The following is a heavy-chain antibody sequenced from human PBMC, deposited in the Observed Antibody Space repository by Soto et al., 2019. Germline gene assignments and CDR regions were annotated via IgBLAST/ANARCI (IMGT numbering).Heavy chain of an antibody. V-gene: IGHV1-69*13. CDR3: AAPYGSGSYYNGFDY. D-gene: IGHD3-10*01. CDR1: GGTFSSYA. Sequence: GASVKVSCKASGGTFSSYAISWVRHAPGQGLGWMGGIIPIFGTANYAQKFQGRVTITADESTSTAYMELSSLRSEDTAVYYCAAPYGSGSYYNGFDYWGQGTLVTVSS. J-gene: IGHJ4*02. CDR2: IIPIFGTA.